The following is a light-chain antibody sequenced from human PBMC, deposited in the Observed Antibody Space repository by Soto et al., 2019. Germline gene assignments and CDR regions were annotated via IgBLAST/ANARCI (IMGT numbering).Light chain of an antibody. CDR3: QQYGSSGT. CDR1: QYVSISY. Sequence: EIVLTQSPGTLSLSPGERATLSCRASQYVSISYLAWYQQKPGQAPRLLIYGASNRATGIPDRFSGSGSGTDFTLTISRLEPEDFAVYYCQQYGSSGTFGQGTKVDIK. J-gene: IGKJ1*01. CDR2: GAS. V-gene: IGKV3-20*01.